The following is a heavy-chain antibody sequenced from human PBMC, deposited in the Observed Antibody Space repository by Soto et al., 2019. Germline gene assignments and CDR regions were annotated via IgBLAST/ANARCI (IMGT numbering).Heavy chain of an antibody. J-gene: IGHJ4*02. CDR3: ARKQAGYFYGIDY. CDR1: GGSITSGGYY. V-gene: IGHV4-31*03. Sequence: QVQLQESGPGLVKPSQTLSLTCTVSGGSITSGGYYWSWIRQHPGKGLEWLGYIYDSGSTFYNPSLKSRITLSVDTSKNQFSLKLSSVTVADTAVYFCARKQAGYFYGIDYWGQGTLVTVPS. D-gene: IGHD3-10*01. CDR2: IYDSGST.